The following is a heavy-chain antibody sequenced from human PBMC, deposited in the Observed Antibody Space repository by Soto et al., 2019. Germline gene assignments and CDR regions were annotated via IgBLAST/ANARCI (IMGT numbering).Heavy chain of an antibody. V-gene: IGHV1-18*01. CDR3: ARVLQWSTPDY. D-gene: IGHD6-19*01. CDR1: GYYD. J-gene: IGHJ4*02. Sequence: EASVKVSCKTSGYYDINWVRQAPGQGLEWMGWISGYNGHTDYAQKFQGRVSMTTDTSTNTAYMEMRSLRSDDTAKYYCARVLQWSTPDYWGQGSLVTVSS. CDR2: ISGYNGHT.